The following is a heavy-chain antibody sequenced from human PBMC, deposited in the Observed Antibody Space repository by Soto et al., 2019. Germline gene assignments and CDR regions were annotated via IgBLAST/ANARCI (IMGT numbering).Heavy chain of an antibody. CDR2: IIPIFSSR. CDR3: ARGETYLGV. Sequence: QVQLVQSGAEVKKPGSSVKVSCKTSRDTFNKYAFNWVRQAPGQGLEWMGWIIPIFSSRNYAEKFQGRVTITADDSTSTAYMELRSLRFDDTAGYYCARGETYLGVWGQGTTVTVSS. CDR1: RDTFNKYA. V-gene: IGHV1-69*01. J-gene: IGHJ6*02.